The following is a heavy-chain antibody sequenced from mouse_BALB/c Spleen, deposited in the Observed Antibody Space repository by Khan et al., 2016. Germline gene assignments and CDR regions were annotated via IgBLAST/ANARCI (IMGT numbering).Heavy chain of an antibody. J-gene: IGHJ4*01. Sequence: VQLKQSGAELVRSGASVKLSCTASGFNIKDYYMHWVKQRPEQGLEWIGWIDPENGDTEYAPKFQGKATMTADTSSNTAYLQLSSLTSEDTAVDYCNACEYNAMDYWGQGTSVTVSS. CDR3: NACEYNAMDY. CDR1: GFNIKDYY. V-gene: IGHV14-4*02. CDR2: IDPENGDT.